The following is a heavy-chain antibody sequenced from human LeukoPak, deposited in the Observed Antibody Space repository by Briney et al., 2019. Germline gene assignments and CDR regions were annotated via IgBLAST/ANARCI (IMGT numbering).Heavy chain of an antibody. D-gene: IGHD1-26*01. V-gene: IGHV3-23*01. J-gene: IGHJ4*02. CDR3: AKAPGATHFDY. CDR1: GFTFSSYA. Sequence: GGSLRLSCAASGFTFSSYAMSWVRQAPGKGLEWGSVISGSVGSTYYADSVKGRFTISRDNSENTLYLQMNSLSAEDTAVYYCAKAPGATHFDYWGQGTLVTVSS. CDR2: ISGSVGST.